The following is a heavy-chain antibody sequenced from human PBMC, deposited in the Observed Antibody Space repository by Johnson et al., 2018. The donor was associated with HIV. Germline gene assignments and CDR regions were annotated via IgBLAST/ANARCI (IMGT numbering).Heavy chain of an antibody. Sequence: VQLVESGGGLVQPGGSLRLSCAASGFTLSRYDMHWVRQPTGKGLEWVSGIGTSGDTYSGSVKGRFTVSRENAKNFLYLQMNSLRAGDTGVYYCARDRRLADAFDIWGQGTMVTVSS. V-gene: IGHV3-13*01. D-gene: IGHD5-12*01. CDR2: IGTSGDT. CDR3: ARDRRLADAFDI. J-gene: IGHJ3*02. CDR1: GFTLSRYD.